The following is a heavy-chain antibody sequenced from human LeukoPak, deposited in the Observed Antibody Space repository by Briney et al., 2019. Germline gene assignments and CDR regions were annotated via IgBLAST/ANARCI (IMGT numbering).Heavy chain of an antibody. Sequence: ASVKVSCKASGGTFSSYAISWVRQAPGQGLEWMGGIIPIFGTANYAQKFQGRVTITADESTSTAYMELSSLRSEDTAVYYCARGDIAARLTDYWGQGTLVTVSS. V-gene: IGHV1-69*13. CDR2: IIPIFGTA. J-gene: IGHJ4*02. D-gene: IGHD6-6*01. CDR1: GGTFSSYA. CDR3: ARGDIAARLTDY.